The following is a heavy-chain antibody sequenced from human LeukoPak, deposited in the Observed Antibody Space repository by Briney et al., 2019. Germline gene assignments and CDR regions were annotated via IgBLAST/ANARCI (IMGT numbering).Heavy chain of an antibody. V-gene: IGHV4-34*01. CDR3: ARVEYSSSWYDGAYAFDI. Sequence: PSETLSLTCAVYGGSFSGYYWSWIRHPPGKGLEWIGEINHSGSTNYNPSLKTRVTISVDTSKNQYSLKLSSVTAAGTAVYYCARVEYSSSWYDGAYAFDIWGQGTMVTVSS. D-gene: IGHD6-13*01. J-gene: IGHJ3*02. CDR2: INHSGST. CDR1: GGSFSGYY.